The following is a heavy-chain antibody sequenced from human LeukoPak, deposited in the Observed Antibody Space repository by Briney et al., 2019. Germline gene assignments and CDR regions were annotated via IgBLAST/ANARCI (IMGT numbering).Heavy chain of an antibody. CDR1: GFTFSSFG. Sequence: PGGSLRLSCAASGFTFSSFGMHCVRQAPGRGLEWVALILYDNKYYTDSVKGRFTISRDNSKNTLYLQMDSLRAEDTAVYYCARYCSGGCYSGVDYWGQGTLVTVPS. J-gene: IGHJ4*02. D-gene: IGHD2-15*01. V-gene: IGHV3-33*05. CDR3: ARYCSGGCYSGVDY. CDR2: ILYDNK.